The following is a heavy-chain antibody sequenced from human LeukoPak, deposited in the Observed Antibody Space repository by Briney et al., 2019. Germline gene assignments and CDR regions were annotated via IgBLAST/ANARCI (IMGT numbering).Heavy chain of an antibody. V-gene: IGHV3-20*04. D-gene: IGHD5-24*01. CDR3: AREGRYTHDAFDI. CDR1: GFTFDGHG. Sequence: GGSLRLSCAASGFTFDGHGMRWVRQVPGQGLEWVSSINWNGRSKTYADSVRGRFIISRDDAKNSQFLQMNSLRVEDTALYYCAREGRYTHDAFDIWGPGTVVTVS. CDR2: INWNGRSK. J-gene: IGHJ3*02.